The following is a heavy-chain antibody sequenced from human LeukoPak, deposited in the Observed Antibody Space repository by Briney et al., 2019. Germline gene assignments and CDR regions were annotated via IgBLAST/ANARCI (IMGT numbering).Heavy chain of an antibody. CDR2: INHSGST. CDR1: GGSISSSSYY. V-gene: IGHV4-39*07. D-gene: IGHD2-2*02. CDR3: ASRYFCSSTSCYTFDY. J-gene: IGHJ4*02. Sequence: SETLSLTCTVSGGSISSSSYYWNWIRQSPGKGLEWIGEINHSGSTNYNPSLKSRVTISVDTSKNQFSLKLNSVTAADTAVYYCASRYFCSSTSCYTFDYWGQGTLVPVSS.